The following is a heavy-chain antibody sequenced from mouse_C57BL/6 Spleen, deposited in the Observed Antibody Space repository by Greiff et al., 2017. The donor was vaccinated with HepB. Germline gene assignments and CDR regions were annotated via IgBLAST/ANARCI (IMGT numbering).Heavy chain of an antibody. Sequence: QVQLKESGPELVKPGASVKISCKASGYAFSSSWMNWVKQRPGKGLEWIGRIYTGDGDTNYNGKFKGKATLTADKSSSTAYMQLSSLTSEDSAVYFCAVQLMDYWGQGTSVTVSS. J-gene: IGHJ4*01. V-gene: IGHV1-82*01. CDR3: AVQLMDY. CDR1: GYAFSSSW. CDR2: IYTGDGDT. D-gene: IGHD3-1*01.